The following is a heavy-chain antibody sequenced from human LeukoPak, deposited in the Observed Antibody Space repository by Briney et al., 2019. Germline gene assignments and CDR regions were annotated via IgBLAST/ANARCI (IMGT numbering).Heavy chain of an antibody. D-gene: IGHD2-15*01. Sequence: PGGSLRLSCAASGFTFDDYAMHWVRQAPGKGLEWVSGISWNSGSIGYADSVKGRFTISRDNAKNSLYLQMNSLRAEDTALYYCAKDILRGGKDNYYGMDVWGQGTTVTVSS. J-gene: IGHJ6*02. CDR3: AKDILRGGKDNYYGMDV. CDR2: ISWNSGSI. CDR1: GFTFDDYA. V-gene: IGHV3-9*01.